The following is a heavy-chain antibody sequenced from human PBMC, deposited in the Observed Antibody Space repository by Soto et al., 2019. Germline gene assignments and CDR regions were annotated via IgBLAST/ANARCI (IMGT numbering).Heavy chain of an antibody. CDR2: LNPKNGET. D-gene: IGHD1-26*01. CDR3: ARFKVRGRVYFYGLDL. V-gene: IGHV1-8*01. CDR1: EYTFIDHE. Sequence: QGQLVQSGAEMRKPGASVRVSCEASEYTFIDHEIHWLRQAAGQGPEWMGWLNPKNGETGQAQTFQGRLTMTRDNSINTAYMELNSLTPDDTAIYFCARFKVRGRVYFYGLDLWGQGTAVTVSS. J-gene: IGHJ6*02.